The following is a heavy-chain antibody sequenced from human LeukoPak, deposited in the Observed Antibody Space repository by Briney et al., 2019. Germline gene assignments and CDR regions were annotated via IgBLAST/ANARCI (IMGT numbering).Heavy chain of an antibody. CDR3: ARDQVVVAATDYYYYGMDV. Sequence: GGSLRLSCAASGFTFSSDWMSWVRQAPGKGLEWVANIKQDGSEKYYVDSVKGRLTISRDNAKNSLYLQMNSLRAEDTAVYYCARDQVVVAATDYYYYGMDVWGKGTTVTVSS. V-gene: IGHV3-7*03. CDR2: IKQDGSEK. J-gene: IGHJ6*04. D-gene: IGHD2-15*01. CDR1: GFTFSSDW.